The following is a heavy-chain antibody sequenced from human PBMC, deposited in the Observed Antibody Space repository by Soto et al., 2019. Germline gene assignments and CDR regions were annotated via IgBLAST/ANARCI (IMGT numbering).Heavy chain of an antibody. CDR1: GGSFSGYY. J-gene: IGHJ5*02. CDR3: AIVVVVAVASGWFDP. Sequence: QVQLQQWGAGLLKPSETLSLTCAVYGGSFSGYYWSWIRQPPGKGLEWIGEINHSGSTNYNPSLKSRVTISVDTSKNQFSLKLSSVTAADTAVYYGAIVVVVAVASGWFDPWGQGTLVTVSS. CDR2: INHSGST. V-gene: IGHV4-34*01. D-gene: IGHD2-15*01.